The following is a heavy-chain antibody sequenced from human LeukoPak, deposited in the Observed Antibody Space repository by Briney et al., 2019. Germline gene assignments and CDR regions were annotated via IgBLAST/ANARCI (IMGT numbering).Heavy chain of an antibody. CDR2: ISSSISYI. Sequence: GRSLRLSCAASGFTYSSYGMHWVRQAPGKGLEWVSSISSSISYIYYADSVKGRFTISRDNAKNSLYLQMNSLRAEDTAVYYCARDGAWSSSSSGYYMDVWGKGTTVTVSS. CDR3: ARDGAWSSSSSGYYMDV. V-gene: IGHV3-21*01. J-gene: IGHJ6*03. CDR1: GFTYSSYG. D-gene: IGHD6-13*01.